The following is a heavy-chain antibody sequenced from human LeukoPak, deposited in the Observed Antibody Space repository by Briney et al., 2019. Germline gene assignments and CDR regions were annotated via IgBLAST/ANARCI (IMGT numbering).Heavy chain of an antibody. D-gene: IGHD6-19*01. CDR2: IRYDGSNK. Sequence: GGSLRLSCAASGFTFSSYGMHWVRQAPGKGLEWVAFIRYDGSNKYYADSVKGRFTISRDNSKNTLYLQMNSLRAEDTAVYYCATRTKSSGFDPSGYFDYWGQGTLVTVSS. V-gene: IGHV3-30*02. CDR3: ATRTKSSGFDPSGYFDY. CDR1: GFTFSSYG. J-gene: IGHJ4*02.